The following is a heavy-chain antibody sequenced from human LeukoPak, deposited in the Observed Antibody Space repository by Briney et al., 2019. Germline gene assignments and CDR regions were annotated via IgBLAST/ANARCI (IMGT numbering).Heavy chain of an antibody. Sequence: SETLSLTCGVSGGSITSDTYYWSWIRQPPGKGLEWIGYILHSGSSYYNPSLNSRVTISIDTSKNQFSLKLNSVTAADTAVYYCAKTRNFWSAYFDYRGQGTLVTVSS. V-gene: IGHV4-30-2*01. D-gene: IGHD3-3*01. CDR2: ILHSGSS. CDR1: GGSITSDTYY. J-gene: IGHJ4*02. CDR3: AKTRNFWSAYFDY.